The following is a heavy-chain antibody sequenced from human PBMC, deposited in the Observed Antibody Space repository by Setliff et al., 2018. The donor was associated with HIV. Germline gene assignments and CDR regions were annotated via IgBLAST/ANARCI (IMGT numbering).Heavy chain of an antibody. CDR2: IYHSGRT. CDR3: TREGGSYLDY. Sequence: SETLSLTCAVSGYSINSGYYWDWIRQPPGKGLEWIGSIYHSGRTFYNPSLQSRVTISLDTSKNQFSLNLSSVTAADTAVYYCTREGGSYLDYWGQGTLVTVSS. D-gene: IGHD3-16*01. J-gene: IGHJ4*02. CDR1: GYSINSGYY. V-gene: IGHV4-38-2*02.